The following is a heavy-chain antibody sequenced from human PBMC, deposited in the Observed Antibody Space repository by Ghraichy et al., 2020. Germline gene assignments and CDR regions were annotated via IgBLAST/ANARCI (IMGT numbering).Heavy chain of an antibody. V-gene: IGHV3-23*01. CDR3: ARDKLDSYSSSWYGTNDAYDI. J-gene: IGHJ3*02. CDR2: ISGNGGST. Sequence: GGSLRLSCAASGFTFSTYGMNWVRQAPGKGLEWLSAISGNGGSTYYADSVTGRFTISRDSSKDTAYLKMNSLRAEDTAVYYCARDKLDSYSSSWYGTNDAYDIWGHGTMVTVSS. D-gene: IGHD6-13*01. CDR1: GFTFSTYG.